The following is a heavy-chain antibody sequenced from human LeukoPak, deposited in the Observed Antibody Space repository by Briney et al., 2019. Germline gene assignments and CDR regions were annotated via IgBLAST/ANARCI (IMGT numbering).Heavy chain of an antibody. J-gene: IGHJ6*03. CDR2: INHSGST. D-gene: IGHD2-2*01. CDR3: AREYCSSTSCFHYNYYYYMDV. V-gene: IGHV4-34*01. CDR1: GGSFSGYY. Sequence: SETLSLTCAVYGGSFSGYYWSWIRQPPGKGLEWIGEINHSGSTNYNPSLKSRVTISVDTSKNQFSLKLSSVTAADTAVYYCAREYCSSTSCFHYNYYYYMDVWGKGTTVTVSS.